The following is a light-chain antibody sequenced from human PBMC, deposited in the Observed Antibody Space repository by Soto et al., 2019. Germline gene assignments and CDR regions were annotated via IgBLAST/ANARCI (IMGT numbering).Light chain of an antibody. J-gene: IGKJ2*01. Sequence: DVVMTQSPLSLPVTLGQPASISCRSSQSLLFRDGNTYLNWFHQRPGQSPRRLIYKVSNRDSGVPDRFSGSGSGTDFTLVISRVEAEDVGVYYCMQGTHWPLYTFGQGTKLEIK. CDR1: QSLLFRDGNTY. V-gene: IGKV2-30*01. CDR3: MQGTHWPLYT. CDR2: KVS.